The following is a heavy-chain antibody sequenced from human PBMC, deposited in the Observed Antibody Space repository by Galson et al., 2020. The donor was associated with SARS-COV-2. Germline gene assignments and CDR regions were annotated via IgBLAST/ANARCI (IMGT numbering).Heavy chain of an antibody. CDR3: ARISGSYLGYYMDV. Sequence: SQTLSLTCTVSGGSISSSSYYWGWIRQPPGKGLEWIGSIYYSGSTYYNPSLKSRVTISVDTSKNQFSLKLSSVTAADTAVYYCARISGSYLGYYMDVWGKGTTVTVSS. J-gene: IGHJ6*03. CDR2: IYYSGST. D-gene: IGHD1-26*01. V-gene: IGHV4-39*07. CDR1: GGSISSSSYY.